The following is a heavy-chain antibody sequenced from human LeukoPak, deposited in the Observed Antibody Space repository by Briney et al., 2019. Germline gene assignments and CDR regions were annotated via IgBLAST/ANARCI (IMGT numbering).Heavy chain of an antibody. J-gene: IGHJ4*02. D-gene: IGHD3-22*01. V-gene: IGHV4-39*07. CDR2: IYYSGST. CDR1: GGSISSSSYY. CDR3: ARDPPDYYDSSGIRFDY. Sequence: PSETLSLTCTVSGGSISSSSYYWGWIRQPPGKGLEWIGSIYYSGSTYYNPSLKSRVTISVDTSKNQFSLKLSSVTAADTAVYYCARDPPDYYDSSGIRFDYWGQGTLVTVSS.